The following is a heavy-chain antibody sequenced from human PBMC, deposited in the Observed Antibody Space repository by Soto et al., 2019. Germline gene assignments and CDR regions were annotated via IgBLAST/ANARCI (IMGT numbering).Heavy chain of an antibody. CDR2: IYPGDSDT. D-gene: IGHD3-16*01. J-gene: IGHJ6*03. CDR1: GYSFTSYW. V-gene: IGHV5-51*01. Sequence: PGESLKISYKGSGYSFTSYWIGWVRQMPGKGLEWMGIIYPGDSDTRYSPSFQGQVTISADKSISTAYLQWSSLKASDTAMYYCARSKYSLIGAVIWDYYYYYYMDVWGKGTTVTVSS. CDR3: ARSKYSLIGAVIWDYYYYYYMDV.